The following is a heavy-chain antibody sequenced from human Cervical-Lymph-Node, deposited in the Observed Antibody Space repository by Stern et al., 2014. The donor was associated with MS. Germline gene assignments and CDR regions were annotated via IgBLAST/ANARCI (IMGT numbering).Heavy chain of an antibody. J-gene: IGHJ4*02. V-gene: IGHV1-69*06. D-gene: IGHD1-26*01. CDR2: NTPVFGT. Sequence: VQLVQYGAEVKKPGSSVKVSCKASGDNFSSYAINWVRQVPGQGLEWRGGNTPVFGTNYAQKFQGRVTITADKSTNTAYMELMTLRSEDTAVYYCARGGGLVGYFDYWGQGTLVSVSS. CDR1: GDNFSSYA. CDR3: ARGGGLVGYFDY.